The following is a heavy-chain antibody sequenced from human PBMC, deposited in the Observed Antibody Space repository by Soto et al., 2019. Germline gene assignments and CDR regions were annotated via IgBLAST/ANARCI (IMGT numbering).Heavy chain of an antibody. D-gene: IGHD3-3*02. CDR2: ISGSGGST. V-gene: IGHV3-23*01. J-gene: IGHJ5*02. CDR3: AKELRISPTNWFDP. CDR1: GFTFSSYS. Sequence: GGSLRLSCAASGFTFSSYSMNWVRQAPGKGLEWVSAISGSGGSTYYADSVKGRFTISRDNSKNTLYLQMNSLRAEDTAVYYCAKELRISPTNWFDPWGQGTLVTVSS.